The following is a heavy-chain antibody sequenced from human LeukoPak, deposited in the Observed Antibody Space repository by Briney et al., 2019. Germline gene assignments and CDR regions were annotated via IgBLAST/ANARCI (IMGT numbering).Heavy chain of an antibody. D-gene: IGHD2-15*01. V-gene: IGHV3-11*01. Sequence: GGSLRLSCAASGLTFSDYYMSWFRQAPGKGLEWVSYISSSGDNIYYPDSVKGRFTISRDNVKISLYLQMKNLRPEDTAVYFCAGGRKVDRRAFDLWGQGTMVTVSS. CDR2: ISSSGDNI. CDR1: GLTFSDYY. J-gene: IGHJ3*01. CDR3: AGGRKVDRRAFDL.